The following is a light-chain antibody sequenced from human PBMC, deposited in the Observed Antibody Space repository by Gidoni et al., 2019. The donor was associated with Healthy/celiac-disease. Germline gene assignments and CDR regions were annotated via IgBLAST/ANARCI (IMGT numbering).Light chain of an antibody. V-gene: IGKV3-20*01. CDR2: GAS. Sequence: ELVFTQAPGTLSLFPGERATLSCRASQSVSSSYLAWYQQKPGQAPRLLIYGASSRATGIPDRFSGSGSGTDFTLTISRLEPEDFAVYYCQQYGSSLWTFGQGTKVEIK. CDR3: QQYGSSLWT. J-gene: IGKJ1*01. CDR1: QSVSSSY.